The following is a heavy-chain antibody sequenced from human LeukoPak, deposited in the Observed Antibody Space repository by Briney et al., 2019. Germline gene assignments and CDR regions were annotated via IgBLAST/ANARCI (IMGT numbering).Heavy chain of an antibody. D-gene: IGHD3-10*01. V-gene: IGHV4-59*01. CDR3: ARAPYYYGSGSYEDNWFDP. CDR1: GGSISSYY. J-gene: IGHJ5*02. Sequence: PSETLSLTCTVSGGSISSYYWSWIRQPPGKGLEWIGYIYYSGSTNYNPSLKSRVTISVDTSKNQFSLKLSSVTAADTAVYYCARAPYYYGSGSYEDNWFDPWGQGTLVTVSS. CDR2: IYYSGST.